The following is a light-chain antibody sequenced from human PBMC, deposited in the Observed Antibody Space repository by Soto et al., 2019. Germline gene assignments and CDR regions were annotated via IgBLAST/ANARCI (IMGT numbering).Light chain of an antibody. CDR2: LGS. CDR3: MQPLQTPWT. Sequence: DIEMTQSPLSLPVTPGEPASISCRSSQSLLYSNGYNYLDWYLQKPGQSPHLLIYLGSNRASGVPDRFSGSVSGTDFTLKISRVEAEDVGVYYCMQPLQTPWTFGQGTKVEIK. V-gene: IGKV2-28*01. J-gene: IGKJ1*01. CDR1: QSLLYSNGYNY.